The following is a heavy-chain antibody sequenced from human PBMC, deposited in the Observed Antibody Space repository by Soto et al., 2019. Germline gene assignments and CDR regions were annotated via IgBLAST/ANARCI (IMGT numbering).Heavy chain of an antibody. D-gene: IGHD3-16*01. J-gene: IGHJ4*02. CDR1: GGSISSGGYY. CDR2: IYYSGST. V-gene: IGHV4-31*03. Sequence: SETLSLTCTVSGGSISSGGYYWSWIRQHPGKGLEWIGYIYYSGSTYYNPSLKSRVTISVDTSKNQFSLKLSSVTAADTAVYYCARVGRVEGYNPFDYWGQGTLVTVSS. CDR3: ARVGRVEGYNPFDY.